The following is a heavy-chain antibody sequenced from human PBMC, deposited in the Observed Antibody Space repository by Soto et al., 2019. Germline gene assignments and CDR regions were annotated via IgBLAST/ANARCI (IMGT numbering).Heavy chain of an antibody. CDR1: GFTFSTSA. V-gene: IGHV3-30-3*01. Sequence: GSLRLSCAASGFTFSTSAMHWVRQAPGKGLEGVAVISYDGSNENYADSVKGRFTISRDNSKNTLYLQMNSLRAEDTAVYFCATGYTYGSYWGQGTLVTVSS. J-gene: IGHJ4*02. D-gene: IGHD5-18*01. CDR3: ATGYTYGSY. CDR2: ISYDGSNE.